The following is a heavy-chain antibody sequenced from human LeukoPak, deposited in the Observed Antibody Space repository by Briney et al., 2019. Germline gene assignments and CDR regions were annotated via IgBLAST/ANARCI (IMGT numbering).Heavy chain of an antibody. Sequence: GGSLSLSCAASGFTVSSNYMSWVCQAPGKGLGWVSVVYSGVSTYYADSVKGRLTISRHNSKNTLYLQMNSLRAEDTAVYYCARDSRYSSSWYYYGMDVWGQGTTVTVSS. CDR1: GFTVSSNY. V-gene: IGHV3-53*04. J-gene: IGHJ6*02. D-gene: IGHD6-13*01. CDR2: VYSGVST. CDR3: ARDSRYSSSWYYYGMDV.